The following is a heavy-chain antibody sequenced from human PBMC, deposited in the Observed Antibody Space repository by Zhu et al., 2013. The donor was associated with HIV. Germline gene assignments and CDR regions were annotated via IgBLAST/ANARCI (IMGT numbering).Heavy chain of an antibody. J-gene: IGHJ3*01. D-gene: IGHD2-15*01. CDR3: ARPTDYHDGGSGVDPYRAFDL. CDR2: INPLFGVA. Sequence: QVQLVAGLGLRWKKAWVLGEGLLRGFWRHLKSSGMTWVRQAPGQGLEWMGGINPLFGVAHYAQKFQGRVTITADQGTTTAYMELSGLTYDDTAVYYCARPTDYHDGGSGVDPYRAFDLWGQGTGVIVSS. CDR1: RHLKSSG. V-gene: IGHV1-69*17.